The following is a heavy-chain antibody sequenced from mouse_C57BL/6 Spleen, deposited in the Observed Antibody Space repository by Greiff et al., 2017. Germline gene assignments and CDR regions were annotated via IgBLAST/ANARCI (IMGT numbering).Heavy chain of an antibody. Sequence: EVQLQQSGPELVKPGASVKISCKASGYSFTDYNMNWVKQSNGKSLEWIGVINPNYGTTSYNQKFKGKATLTVDQSSSTAYMQLNSLTSEDSAVYYCARGDLYYDYDVGYAMDYWGQGTSVTVSS. CDR1: GYSFTDYN. D-gene: IGHD2-4*01. V-gene: IGHV1-39*01. CDR3: ARGDLYYDYDVGYAMDY. J-gene: IGHJ4*01. CDR2: INPNYGTT.